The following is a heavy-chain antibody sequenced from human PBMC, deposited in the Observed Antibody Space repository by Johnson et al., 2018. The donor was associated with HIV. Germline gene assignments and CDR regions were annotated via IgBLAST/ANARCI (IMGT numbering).Heavy chain of an antibody. CDR3: ARGGLGYQNIHDAFDI. V-gene: IGHV3-43D*03. Sequence: VQLVESGGVVVQPGGSLRLSCAASGFTFDDYAMHWVRQAPGKGLEWVSLIRWDGATSHYADSVKGRFTITRDNNRDSLYLQMNSLRAEDTALYYCARGGLGYQNIHDAFDIWGQGTMVTVSA. CDR2: IRWDGATS. D-gene: IGHD2-2*01. CDR1: GFTFDDYA. J-gene: IGHJ3*02.